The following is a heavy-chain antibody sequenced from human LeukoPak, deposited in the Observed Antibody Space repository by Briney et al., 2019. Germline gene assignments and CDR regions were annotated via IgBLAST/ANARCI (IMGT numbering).Heavy chain of an antibody. CDR2: IRYDGSNK. V-gene: IGHV3-30*02. D-gene: IGHD3-10*01. CDR3: AKAGAYYYYMDV. Sequence: PGRSLRLSCAASGFTFSSYGMHWVRQAPGKGLEWVAFIRYDGSNKYYADSVKGRFTISRDNSKNTLYLQMNSLRAEDTAVYYCAKAGAYYYYMDVWGKGTTVTISS. CDR1: GFTFSSYG. J-gene: IGHJ6*03.